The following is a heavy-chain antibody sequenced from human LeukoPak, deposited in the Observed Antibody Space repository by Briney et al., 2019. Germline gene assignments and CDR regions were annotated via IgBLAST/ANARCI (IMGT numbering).Heavy chain of an antibody. D-gene: IGHD4-23*01. V-gene: IGHV3-30*03. CDR3: AGNGGLAERRYYYYGMDV. J-gene: IGHJ6*02. Sequence: PGGSLRLSCAASGFTFSSYGMHWVRQAPGKGLEWVAVISYDGSNKYYADSVKGRFTISRDNSKNTLYLQMNSLRAEDTAVYYCAGNGGLAERRYYYYGMDVWGQGTTVTVSS. CDR2: ISYDGSNK. CDR1: GFTFSSYG.